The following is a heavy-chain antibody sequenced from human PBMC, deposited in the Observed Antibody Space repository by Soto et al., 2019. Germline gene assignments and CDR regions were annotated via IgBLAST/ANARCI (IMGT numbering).Heavy chain of an antibody. D-gene: IGHD2-2*01. CDR2: IYYSGST. CDR1: SGSISRGRCT. CDR3: ARLHGYCIRTSCSGYYAMDV. V-gene: IGHV4-39*01. Sequence: SETLSLTCTVASGSISRGRCTWGWIRQPPGQGLEWIGSIYYSGSTYYNPSLKSRITVSVDTSKNQFSLNLSSVTAADTAVYYCARLHGYCIRTSCSGYYAMDVWGQGTTVT. J-gene: IGHJ6*02.